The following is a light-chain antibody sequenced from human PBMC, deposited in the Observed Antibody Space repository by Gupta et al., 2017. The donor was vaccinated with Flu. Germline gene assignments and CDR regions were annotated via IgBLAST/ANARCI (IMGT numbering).Light chain of an antibody. CDR2: GSS. J-gene: IGKJ5*01. CDR3: KQLKSYTPIT. Sequence: DVQLTQSPSFLSTSVGDRVTITCRASQVIGSYLAWYQQKPGKAPKLLIYGSSTLQSGVPSRFSGRGCGKEXPLTSSXRQQEEFASYYCKQLKSYTPITFGXGTLLEIK. V-gene: IGKV1-9*01. CDR1: QVIGSY.